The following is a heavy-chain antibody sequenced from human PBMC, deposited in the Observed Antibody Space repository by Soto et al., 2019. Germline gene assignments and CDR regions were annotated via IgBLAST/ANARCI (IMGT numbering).Heavy chain of an antibody. J-gene: IGHJ3*01. CDR1: GFRFSTYW. D-gene: IGHD1-20*01. Sequence: PGGSLRLSCAASGFRFSTYWMSWVRQAPGKGLEWLANIKQDANEMYYVDSVKGRFTISGDSAKNSLFLIMDSLRVEDTAVYYCAPYNTSRHAAFDLWGQGTTVTVSS. CDR2: IKQDANEM. V-gene: IGHV3-7*01. CDR3: APYNTSRHAAFDL.